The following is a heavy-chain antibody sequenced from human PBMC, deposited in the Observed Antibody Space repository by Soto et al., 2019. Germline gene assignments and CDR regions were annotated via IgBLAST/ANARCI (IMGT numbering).Heavy chain of an antibody. J-gene: IGHJ6*02. V-gene: IGHV3-9*01. CDR2: ISWNSGSI. D-gene: IGHD6-19*01. CDR1: GFTFDDYA. Sequence: QRGGSLRLSFSASGFTFDDYAMHWVRPAPGKGLELVSGISWNSGSIGYADSVKGRFTISRDNAKNSLYLQMNSLRAEDTALYYCAKSLWVLTAVYGGWHYGMDVWGQGTTVTVSS. CDR3: AKSLWVLTAVYGGWHYGMDV.